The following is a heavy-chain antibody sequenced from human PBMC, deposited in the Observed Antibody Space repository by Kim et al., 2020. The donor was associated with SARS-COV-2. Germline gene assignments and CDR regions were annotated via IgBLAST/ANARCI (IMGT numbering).Heavy chain of an antibody. V-gene: IGHV3-9*01. CDR2: ISWNSGSI. Sequence: GGSLRLSCAASGFTFGDYAMHWVRQAPGKGLEWVSGISWNSGSIGYADSVKGRFTISRDNAKNSLYLQMNSLRAEDTALYYCAKDRGYSYGLYYDSSGYDTENWFDPWGQGTLVTVSS. J-gene: IGHJ5*02. CDR3: AKDRGYSYGLYYDSSGYDTENWFDP. D-gene: IGHD3-22*01. CDR1: GFTFGDYA.